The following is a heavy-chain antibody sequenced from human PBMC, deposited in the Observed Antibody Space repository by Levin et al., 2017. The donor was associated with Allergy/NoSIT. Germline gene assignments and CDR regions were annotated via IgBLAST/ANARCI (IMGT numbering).Heavy chain of an antibody. V-gene: IGHV3-23*01. D-gene: IGHD3-3*01. CDR1: GFTFSSRA. J-gene: IGHJ4*02. CDR3: AKGNTIFGIGRPDY. Sequence: GGSLRLSCAASGFTFSSRAMTWVRQAAGKGLEWVSGISGDGYDRHYADSVKGRFTISRDNSENTVYLQMNSLTVDDTAIYYCAKGNTIFGIGRPDYWGRGTLVTVSS. CDR2: ISGDGYDR.